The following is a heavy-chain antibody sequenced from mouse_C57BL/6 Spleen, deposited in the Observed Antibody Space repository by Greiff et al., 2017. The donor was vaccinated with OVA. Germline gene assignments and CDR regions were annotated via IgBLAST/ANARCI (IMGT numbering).Heavy chain of an antibody. D-gene: IGHD2-2*01. J-gene: IGHJ3*01. CDR3: AEGEVTAPAWFAY. Sequence: VKLVESDAELVKPGASVKISCKVSGYTFTDHTIHWMKQRPEQGLEWIGYIYPRDGSTKYNEKFKGKATLTADKSSSTAYMQLNSLTSEDSAVYFCAEGEVTAPAWFAYWGQGTLVTVSA. CDR2: IYPRDGST. CDR1: GYTFTDHT. V-gene: IGHV1-78*01.